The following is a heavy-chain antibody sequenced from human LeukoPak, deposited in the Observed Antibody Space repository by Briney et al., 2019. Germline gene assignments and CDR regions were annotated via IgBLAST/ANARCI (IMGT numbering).Heavy chain of an antibody. J-gene: IGHJ5*02. V-gene: IGHV3-66*01. CDR3: ARVKVGITYWFDP. Sequence: GGSLRLSCAASGFTVNYNYMSWVRQVPGKGLAWVAVIYSGGSTYYADSVKGRFTISRDDSKNTVCLQMNSLRVEDTAVYSCARVKVGITYWFDPWGQGTLVTVSS. D-gene: IGHD1-26*01. CDR1: GFTVNYNY. CDR2: IYSGGST.